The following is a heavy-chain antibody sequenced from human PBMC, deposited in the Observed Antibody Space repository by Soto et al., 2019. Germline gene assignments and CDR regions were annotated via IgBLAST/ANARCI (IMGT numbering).Heavy chain of an antibody. CDR1: GFTFSSYN. CDR2: ISGSGSTI. CDR3: ARSKYIDY. V-gene: IGHV3-48*02. Sequence: GGSLRLSCIVSGFTFSSYNMNWVRQAPGKGLEWVTYISGSGSTIYYADSVKGRFTISRDNVKNSLYLQMNSLRDEDTAVYYCARSKYIDYWGQGTLLTVSS. D-gene: IGHD4-4*01. J-gene: IGHJ4*02.